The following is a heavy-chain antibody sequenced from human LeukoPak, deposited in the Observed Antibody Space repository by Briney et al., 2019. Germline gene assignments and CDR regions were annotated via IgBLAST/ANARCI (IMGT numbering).Heavy chain of an antibody. CDR2: IFSTGST. D-gene: IGHD2-15*01. CDR1: GGSISSYY. J-gene: IGHJ3*02. CDR3: ARDLLLRGAFDI. V-gene: IGHV4-4*07. Sequence: PSETLSLTCTVSGGSISSYYWSWIRQPPGKGLEWIGRIFSTGSTNYNPSLKSRVTMSVDTSKNQFSLNLSSVTAADTAVYYCARDLLLRGAFDIWGQGTMVTVSS.